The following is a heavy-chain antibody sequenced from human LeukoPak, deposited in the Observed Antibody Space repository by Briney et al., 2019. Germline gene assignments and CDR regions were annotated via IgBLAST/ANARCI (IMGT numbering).Heavy chain of an antibody. V-gene: IGHV1-8*03. D-gene: IGHD6-6*01. Sequence: ASVKVSCKASGYTFTGYYMHWVRQAPGQGLEWMGWMNPNSGNTGYAQKFQGRVTITRNTSISTAYMELSSLRSEDTAVYYCARASIAARRGYYYYMDVWGKGTTVTVSS. J-gene: IGHJ6*03. CDR1: GYTFTGYY. CDR2: MNPNSGNT. CDR3: ARASIAARRGYYYYMDV.